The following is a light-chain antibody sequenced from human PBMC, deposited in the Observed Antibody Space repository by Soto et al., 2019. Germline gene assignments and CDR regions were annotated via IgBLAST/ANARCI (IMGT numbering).Light chain of an antibody. Sequence: DVVMTQTPLSLSVAPGQPASISCKSSQSLLHITGETFLFWYLQKPGQSPQLLIYEVSTRVSGVPDRFSGSGSGTYFTLEISRVEPDDVGIYYCMQSTQLPPTFGQGTRLGIE. CDR2: EVS. V-gene: IGKV2D-29*02. CDR1: QSLLHITGETF. J-gene: IGKJ5*01. CDR3: MQSTQLPPT.